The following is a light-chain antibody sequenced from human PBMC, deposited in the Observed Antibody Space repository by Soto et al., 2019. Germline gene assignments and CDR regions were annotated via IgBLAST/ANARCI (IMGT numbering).Light chain of an antibody. Sequence: EVLMTQFPATLSVTPGETVTLSCGASQSVSTSLAWYQQRPGQAPRLLIHYASTRQRDIHARFSGSGSGTNFTLTIGSLQSEDFAIYYCQQYKNSSHTFGQGTKVDIK. J-gene: IGKJ1*01. V-gene: IGKV3D-15*01. CDR2: YAS. CDR1: QSVSTS. CDR3: QQYKNSSHT.